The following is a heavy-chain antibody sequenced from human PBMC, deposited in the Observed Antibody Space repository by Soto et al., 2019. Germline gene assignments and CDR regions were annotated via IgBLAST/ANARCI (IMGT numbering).Heavy chain of an antibody. CDR3: ARVPKGQGTVVKRYAFDI. CDR1: GYAFTSYG. D-gene: IGHD2-15*01. CDR2: ISVYNGNT. V-gene: IGHV1-18*04. J-gene: IGHJ3*02. Sequence: QVQLVQSGAEVKKPGASVKVSCKASGYAFTSYGISWVRQAPGQGLEWMGWISVYNGNTNYAQKLQGRVTMTTDTSTSTAYMELRSLRSDDTAVYYCARVPKGQGTVVKRYAFDIWGQGTMVTVSS.